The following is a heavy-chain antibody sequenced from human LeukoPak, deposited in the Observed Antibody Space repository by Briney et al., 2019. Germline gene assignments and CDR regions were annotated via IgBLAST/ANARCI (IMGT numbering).Heavy chain of an antibody. CDR3: ARDSSRGDFEY. Sequence: GGSLRLSCAASGFTFSSYAMSWVRQAPGKGLEWVSAISGSGGSTYYADSVKGRFTISRDNAKNSLFLQMNSLRAEDTAVYFCARDSSRGDFEYWGQGTLVTVSS. CDR2: ISGSGGST. J-gene: IGHJ4*02. D-gene: IGHD3-10*01. V-gene: IGHV3-23*01. CDR1: GFTFSSYA.